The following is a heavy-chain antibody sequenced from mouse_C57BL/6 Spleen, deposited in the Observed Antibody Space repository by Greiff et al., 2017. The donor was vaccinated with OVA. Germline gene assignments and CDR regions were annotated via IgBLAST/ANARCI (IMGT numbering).Heavy chain of an antibody. V-gene: IGHV5-17*01. CDR3: ARRGTGGYFDV. J-gene: IGHJ1*03. Sequence: EVMLVESGGGLVKPGGSLKLSCAASGFTFSDYGMHWVRQAPEKGLEWVAYISSGSTTIYYAGTVKGRFTISRDNAKNTLFLQMTSQRSEDTAMDYCARRGTGGYFDVWGTGTTVTVSS. CDR2: ISSGSTTI. CDR1: GFTFSDYG. D-gene: IGHD3-3*01.